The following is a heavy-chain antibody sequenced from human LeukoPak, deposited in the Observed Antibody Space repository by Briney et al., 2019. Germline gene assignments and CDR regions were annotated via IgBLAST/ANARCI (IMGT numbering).Heavy chain of an antibody. J-gene: IGHJ4*02. D-gene: IGHD3-22*01. CDR1: GFTFSSYA. V-gene: IGHV3-30*04. CDR3: ARFRDSSGYSFDY. Sequence: PGRSLRLSCAASGFTFSSYAMHWVRQAPGKGLEWVAVISYDGSNKYYADSVKGRFTISRDNSKNTLYLQMNSLRAEDTAVYYCARFRDSSGYSFDYWGQGTLVTVSS. CDR2: ISYDGSNK.